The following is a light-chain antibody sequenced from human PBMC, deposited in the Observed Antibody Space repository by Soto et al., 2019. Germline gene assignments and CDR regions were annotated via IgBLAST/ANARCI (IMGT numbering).Light chain of an antibody. CDR2: DVS. CDR3: QQYNNWPAIT. V-gene: IGKV3D-15*01. CDR1: QSVRSN. Sequence: EIVMTQSPSTLSVSPGDRATLSCRPRQSVRSNLAWYQQKPGQAPRLLIYDVSTRATGIPARFSGSGSGTEFTLTISSLQSEDFAVYYCQQYNNWPAITFGQGTRLEIK. J-gene: IGKJ5*01.